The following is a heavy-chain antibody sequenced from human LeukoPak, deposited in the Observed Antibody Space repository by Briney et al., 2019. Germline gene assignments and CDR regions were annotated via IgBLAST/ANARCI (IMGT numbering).Heavy chain of an antibody. CDR2: ISAYNGNT. V-gene: IGHV1-18*01. CDR3: ARDTPITFGGVIVRYGHYFDY. CDR1: GYTFTSYG. D-gene: IGHD3-16*02. J-gene: IGHJ4*02. Sequence: GASVKVSCKASGYTFTSYGISWVRQAPGQGLEWMGWISAYNGNTNYAQKLQGRVTMTTDTSTSTAYMELRSLRSDDTAVYYCARDTPITFGGVIVRYGHYFDYWGQGTLVTVSS.